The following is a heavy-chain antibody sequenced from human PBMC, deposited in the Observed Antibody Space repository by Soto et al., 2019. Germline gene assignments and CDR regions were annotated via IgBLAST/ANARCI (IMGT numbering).Heavy chain of an antibody. J-gene: IGHJ4*02. D-gene: IGHD4-17*01. CDR1: GGSISSYY. CDR2: IYYSGST. CDR3: ARVVYGDYDDY. Sequence: SETLSLTCTVSGGSISSYYWSWIRQPPGKGLEWIGYIYYSGSTNYNPSLKSRVTISVDTSKNQFSLKLSSVTAADTAVYYCARVVYGDYDDYWGQGTLVTVSS. V-gene: IGHV4-59*01.